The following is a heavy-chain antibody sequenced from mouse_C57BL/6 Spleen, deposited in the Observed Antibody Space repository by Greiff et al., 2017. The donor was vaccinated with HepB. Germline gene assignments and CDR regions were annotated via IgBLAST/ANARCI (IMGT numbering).Heavy chain of an antibody. CDR2: IYPENGDT. D-gene: IGHD2-1*01. Sequence: VQLQQSGAELVRPGASVKLSCTASGFNFKDDYMHWVKQRPEQGLEWIGWIYPENGDTEYASKFQGKATITADTSSNTAYLQLSSLTSEDTAVYYCTAYGNHVGFAYWGQGTLVTVSA. CDR3: TAYGNHVGFAY. CDR1: GFNFKDDY. V-gene: IGHV14-4*01. J-gene: IGHJ3*01.